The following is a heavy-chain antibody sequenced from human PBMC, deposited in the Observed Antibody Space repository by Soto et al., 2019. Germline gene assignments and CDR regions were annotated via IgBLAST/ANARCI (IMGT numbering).Heavy chain of an antibody. CDR1: GFGFSSSA. J-gene: IGHJ4*02. D-gene: IGHD3-10*01. V-gene: IGHV3-23*01. CDR2: ISASGGAT. CDR3: AKELSYNSGRPFDY. Sequence: WCIRISCAASGFGFSSSAMTWVRKAPGKGLEWVSSISASGGATFYTDSVKGRFTVSRHNSKNTLYLQMNSLRAEDTALYYCAKELSYNSGRPFDYWGQGTLVTVSS.